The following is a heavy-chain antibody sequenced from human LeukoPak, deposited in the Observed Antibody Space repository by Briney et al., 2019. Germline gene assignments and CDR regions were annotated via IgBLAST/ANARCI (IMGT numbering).Heavy chain of an antibody. D-gene: IGHD5-18*01. J-gene: IGHJ4*02. Sequence: GGSLRLSCAASGFTFNSYSMNWVRQAPGKGLEWDSSIRSSSRHIYYADSVKGRFTISRDDAKNSVYLQMNSLRAEDTAVYYCARGGYSYGSDYWGQGTLVTVSS. CDR1: GFTFNSYS. CDR2: IRSSSRHI. V-gene: IGHV3-21*01. CDR3: ARGGYSYGSDY.